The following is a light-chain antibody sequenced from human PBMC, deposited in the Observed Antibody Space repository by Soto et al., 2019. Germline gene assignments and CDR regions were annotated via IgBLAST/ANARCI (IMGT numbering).Light chain of an antibody. J-gene: IGLJ3*02. CDR3: QSYDSSLRGWV. V-gene: IGLV1-40*01. Sequence: QSVLTQPPSVSGAPGQRVTISCTGSSSNIGAGYDVHWYQQLPGTAPKLLIYGNSNRPSGVPDRFSGSKSGPSASLAITGLQAEDGADYYCQSYDSSLRGWVFGGGTKVTVL. CDR1: SSNIGAGYD. CDR2: GNS.